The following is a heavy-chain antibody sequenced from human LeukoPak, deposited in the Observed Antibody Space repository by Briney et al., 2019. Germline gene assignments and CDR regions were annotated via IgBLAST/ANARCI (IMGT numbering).Heavy chain of an antibody. D-gene: IGHD3-22*01. V-gene: IGHV4-4*08. Sequence: SETLSLTCTVSGGSISSYYWSWIRQPPGKGLEWIGRIYTSGSTNYNPSLKSRVTISVDMSKNQFSLKLSSVTAADTAVYYCARGPYYYDSSGNFDYWGQGTLVTVSS. J-gene: IGHJ4*02. CDR2: IYTSGST. CDR1: GGSISSYY. CDR3: ARGPYYYDSSGNFDY.